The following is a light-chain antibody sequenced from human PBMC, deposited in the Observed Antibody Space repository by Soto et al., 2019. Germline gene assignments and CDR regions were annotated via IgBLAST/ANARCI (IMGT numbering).Light chain of an antibody. Sequence: EVMMTQSPDTLSVSPGERATVSCRASQSVGSDLPWFQQKPGQAPRLLIYGASTRATGIPVRFSGSGSGTEFTLTISSLQSEDFAVYYCQQYNNRPYTFGQGTKLEI. V-gene: IGKV3-15*01. J-gene: IGKJ2*01. CDR3: QQYNNRPYT. CDR1: QSVGSD. CDR2: GAS.